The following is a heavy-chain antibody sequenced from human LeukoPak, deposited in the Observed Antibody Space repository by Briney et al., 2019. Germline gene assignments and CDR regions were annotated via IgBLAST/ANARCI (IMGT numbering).Heavy chain of an antibody. Sequence: PGGSLRLSCADSGFTFSNYSMNWVRQAPGKGLEWISYISSRSTTIYYADSVKGRFTISRDNSKNTLYLQMNSLRAEDTAVYYCARDQGRFGFGELYWGQGTLVTVSS. D-gene: IGHD3-10*01. V-gene: IGHV3-48*01. CDR2: ISSRSTTI. J-gene: IGHJ4*02. CDR3: ARDQGRFGFGELY. CDR1: GFTFSNYS.